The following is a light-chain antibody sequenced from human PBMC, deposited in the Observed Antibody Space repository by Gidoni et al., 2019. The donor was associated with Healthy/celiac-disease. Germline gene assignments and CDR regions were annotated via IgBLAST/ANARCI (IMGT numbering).Light chain of an antibody. Sequence: DIQIPTSPSSLSASVGDRVTITGQASQDISNYLNWYQQKPGKAPKLLIYDASNLETGVPSRFSGSGSGTDFTFTISSLQPEDIATYYCQQYDNLLLITFGQXTRLEIK. J-gene: IGKJ5*01. CDR2: DAS. CDR1: QDISNY. CDR3: QQYDNLLLIT. V-gene: IGKV1-33*01.